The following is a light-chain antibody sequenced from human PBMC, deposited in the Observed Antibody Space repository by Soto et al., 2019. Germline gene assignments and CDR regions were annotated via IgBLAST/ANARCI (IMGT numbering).Light chain of an antibody. CDR1: QSLTSY. Sequence: IVMTHSPATLSVSPLQPARLSCGASQSLTSYLAWYQQKPGQAPSLLIYDASNRATGIPARFSGSGSGTDFTLTISSLEPEDFAVYYCQQRSNWPRGTFGQGTKVDNK. J-gene: IGKJ1*01. V-gene: IGKV3-11*01. CDR2: DAS. CDR3: QQRSNWPRGT.